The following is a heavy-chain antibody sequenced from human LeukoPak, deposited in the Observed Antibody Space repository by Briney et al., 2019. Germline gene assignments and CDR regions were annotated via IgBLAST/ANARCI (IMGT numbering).Heavy chain of an antibody. V-gene: IGHV1-46*01. D-gene: IGHD4-23*01. J-gene: IGHJ4*02. CDR3: ARASGGYGGMEDY. CDR1: VYTFTSYY. CDR2: INPSGGST. Sequence: GASVTVSLTASVYTFTSYYMHWVRQAPAQGLAWMGIINPSGGSTSYAQKLQGRVTMTRATSRSTVYIELSSLRSEATAVYYCARASGGYGGMEDYWGQGALVTVSS.